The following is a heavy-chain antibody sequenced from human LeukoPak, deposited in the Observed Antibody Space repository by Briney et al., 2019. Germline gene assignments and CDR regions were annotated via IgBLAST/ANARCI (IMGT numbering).Heavy chain of an antibody. CDR1: GGSMSSYY. Sequence: SETLSLTCTVSGGSMSSYYWSWIRQPPGKGLEWIGYIYYTGSTNYNPSLKNRVTISVDTSKNQFSLKLTSVSAADTAMYYCVRNGVAGIYHFYYYMDVWGKGTAVTVSS. V-gene: IGHV4-59*08. CDR3: VRNGVAGIYHFYYYMDV. D-gene: IGHD6-19*01. J-gene: IGHJ6*03. CDR2: IYYTGST.